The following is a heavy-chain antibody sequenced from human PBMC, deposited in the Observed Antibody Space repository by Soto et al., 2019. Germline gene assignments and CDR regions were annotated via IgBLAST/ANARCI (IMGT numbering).Heavy chain of an antibody. CDR3: ARGGPLVAAALAYCGGDCYSTWFDP. D-gene: IGHD2-21*02. CDR1: GGTFSSYA. J-gene: IGHJ5*02. V-gene: IGHV1-69*13. CDR2: IIPIFGTA. Sequence: SVKVSCKASGGTFSSYAISWVRQAPGQGLEWMGGIIPIFGTANYAQKFQGRVTITADESTSTAYMELSSLRSEDTAVYYCARGGPLVAAALAYCGGDCYSTWFDPWGQGTLVTVSS.